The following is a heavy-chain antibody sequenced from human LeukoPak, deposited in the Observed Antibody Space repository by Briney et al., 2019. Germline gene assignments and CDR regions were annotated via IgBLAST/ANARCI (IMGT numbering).Heavy chain of an antibody. Sequence: PGGSLRLSCAASGFTFISYWMSWVRQAPGKGLEWVANIKQDGSEKYYVDSVKGRFTISRDNAKNSLYLQMNSLRAEDTAVYYCARVGASLLRYFDWPQPDFDYWGQGTLVTVSS. D-gene: IGHD3-9*01. CDR1: GFTFISYW. CDR3: ARVGASLLRYFDWPQPDFDY. V-gene: IGHV3-7*01. CDR2: IKQDGSEK. J-gene: IGHJ4*02.